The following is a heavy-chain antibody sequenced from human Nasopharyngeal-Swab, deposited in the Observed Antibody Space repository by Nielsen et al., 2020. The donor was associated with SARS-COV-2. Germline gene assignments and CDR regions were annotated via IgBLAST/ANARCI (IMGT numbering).Heavy chain of an antibody. CDR2: INAGNGNT. V-gene: IGHV1-3*01. CDR3: ARGRQYYDSSAYYSGHDAFDI. Sequence: ASVKVSCKASGCTFTNYAMHWVRQAPGQRLEWMGWINAGNGNTKYSPMFQGRVTITRDTSASTAYMDLSSLRSEDTAVYYCARGRQYYDSSAYYSGHDAFDIWGQGTKLTVSS. CDR1: GCTFTNYA. J-gene: IGHJ3*02. D-gene: IGHD3-22*01.